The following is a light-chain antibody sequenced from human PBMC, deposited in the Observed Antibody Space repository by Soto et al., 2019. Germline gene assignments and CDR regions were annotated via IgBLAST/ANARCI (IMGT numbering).Light chain of an antibody. Sequence: ELVLTQSPGTLSLSPGARAILSCRASQSVSSSYLAWYQQKPGQAPRLLIYGASSRATGIPDRFSGSGSGTDFTLTISRLEPEDCAVYDGQQYGSSPRTFGQGTKVDIK. J-gene: IGKJ1*01. CDR3: QQYGSSPRT. CDR2: GAS. CDR1: QSVSSSY. V-gene: IGKV3-20*01.